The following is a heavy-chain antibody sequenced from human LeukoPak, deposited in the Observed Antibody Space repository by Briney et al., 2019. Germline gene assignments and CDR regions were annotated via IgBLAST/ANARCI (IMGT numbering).Heavy chain of an antibody. CDR2: INPSGGST. CDR1: GYTFTSYY. Sequence: GASVKVSCKASGYTFTSYYMHWVRQAPGQGLEWMGIINPSGGSTSYAQKFQGRVTMTRDMSTSTVYMELSSLRSEDTAVYYCARELEGYSYGNDAFDIWGQGTMVTVSS. D-gene: IGHD5-18*01. CDR3: ARELEGYSYGNDAFDI. V-gene: IGHV1-46*01. J-gene: IGHJ3*02.